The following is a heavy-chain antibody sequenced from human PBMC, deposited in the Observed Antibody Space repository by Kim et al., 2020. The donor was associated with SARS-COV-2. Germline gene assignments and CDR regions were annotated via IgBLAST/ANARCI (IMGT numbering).Heavy chain of an antibody. V-gene: IGHV3-30*02. Sequence: TGRFTISRDDSKNTLYLQINSLRAEDTAVYYCAKDKAVYCSGGSGYFSDYWGQGTLVTVSS. J-gene: IGHJ4*02. D-gene: IGHD2-15*01. CDR3: AKDKAVYCSGGSGYFSDY.